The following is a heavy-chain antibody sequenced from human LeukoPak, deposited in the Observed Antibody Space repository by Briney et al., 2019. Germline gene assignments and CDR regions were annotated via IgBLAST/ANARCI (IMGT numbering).Heavy chain of an antibody. J-gene: IGHJ4*02. CDR3: AATYLGGYSKGNY. CDR2: IYTSGST. D-gene: IGHD4-11*01. CDR1: GGSISSGSYY. V-gene: IGHV4-61*02. Sequence: PSETLSLTCTVSGGSISSGSYYWSWIRQPAGKGLEWIGRIYTSGSTNYNPSLKSRVTISVDTSKNQFSLKLSSVTAADTAVYYCAATYLGGYSKGNYWGQGTLVTVSS.